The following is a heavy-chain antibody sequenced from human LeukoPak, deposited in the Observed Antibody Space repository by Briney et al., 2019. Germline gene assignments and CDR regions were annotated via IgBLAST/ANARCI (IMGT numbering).Heavy chain of an antibody. D-gene: IGHD3-22*01. V-gene: IGHV3-7*01. J-gene: IGHJ4*02. CDR1: GFTFSSYW. Sequence: GGSLRLSCAASGFTFSSYWMSWVGQAPGKGLECVANIKQDGSEKYYVDSVKGRFTISRDNAKNSLYLQMNSLRAEDTAVYYCARGGSYYYDSSGYYWFDYWGQGNLVTVSS. CDR2: IKQDGSEK. CDR3: ARGGSYYYDSSGYYWFDY.